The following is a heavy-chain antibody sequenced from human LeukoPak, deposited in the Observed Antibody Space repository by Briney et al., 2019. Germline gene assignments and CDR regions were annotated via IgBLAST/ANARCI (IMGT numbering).Heavy chain of an antibody. CDR3: AKDIGEDYYDSSGYSYAFDI. D-gene: IGHD3-22*01. Sequence: GGSLRLSCAASGFTFSSYEMNWVRQAPGKGLEWVSYISSSGSTIYYADSVKGRFTISRDNAKNSLYLQMNSLRAEDMALYYCAKDIGEDYYDSSGYSYAFDIWGQGTMVTVSS. J-gene: IGHJ3*02. CDR1: GFTFSSYE. CDR2: ISSSGSTI. V-gene: IGHV3-48*03.